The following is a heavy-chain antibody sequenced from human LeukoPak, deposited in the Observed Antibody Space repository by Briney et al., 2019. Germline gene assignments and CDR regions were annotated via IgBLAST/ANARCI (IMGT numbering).Heavy chain of an antibody. CDR2: MSYDGSHK. Sequence: GSLRLSCVASGFSFISYTMHWVRQAPGKGLEWVAVMSYDGSHKYLADSVKGRFTISRDNSKNTLYLQMNSLRVEDTAIYYCARDVGGYAFDYWGQGTLVTVSS. D-gene: IGHD5-12*01. V-gene: IGHV3-30*04. J-gene: IGHJ4*02. CDR1: GFSFISYT. CDR3: ARDVGGYAFDY.